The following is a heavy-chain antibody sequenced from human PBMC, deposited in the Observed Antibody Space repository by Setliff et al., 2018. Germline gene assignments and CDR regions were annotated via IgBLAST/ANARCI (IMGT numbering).Heavy chain of an antibody. Sequence: SVKVSCKASGGTFSSYAISWVRQAPGQGLEWMGGVIPIFGTANYAQKFQGRVTITTDESTSTAYMELSSLRSEDTAVYYCARLGLDYYDSSGYPTAAFDIWGQGTMVTVSS. CDR2: VIPIFGTA. J-gene: IGHJ3*02. V-gene: IGHV1-69*05. CDR3: ARLGLDYYDSSGYPTAAFDI. D-gene: IGHD3-22*01. CDR1: GGTFSSYA.